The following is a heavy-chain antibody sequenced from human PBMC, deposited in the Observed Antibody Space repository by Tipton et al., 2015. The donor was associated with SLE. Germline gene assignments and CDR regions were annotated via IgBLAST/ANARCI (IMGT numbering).Heavy chain of an antibody. V-gene: IGHV4-59*01. J-gene: IGHJ2*01. D-gene: IGHD4/OR15-4a*01. CDR2: IYYTGST. Sequence: TLSLTCTFSGDSISGYYWSWIRQPPWKGLEWIGYIYYTGSTNYNPSLRSRITMSVGTSNNQFSLKLSSVTAADTAVYYCARVFQGANWSYYFDLWGRGTLVTVSS. CDR1: GDSISGYY. CDR3: ARVFQGANWSYYFDL.